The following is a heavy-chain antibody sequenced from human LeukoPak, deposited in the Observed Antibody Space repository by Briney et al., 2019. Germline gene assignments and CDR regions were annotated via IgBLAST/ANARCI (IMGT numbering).Heavy chain of an antibody. CDR2: IYHSGST. D-gene: IGHD3-22*01. J-gene: IGHJ3*02. CDR1: GYSISSGYY. Sequence: SETLSLTCTVSGYSISSGYYWGWIRQPPGKGLEWIGSIYHSGSTYYNPSLKSRVTISVDTSKNQFSLKLSSVTAADTAVYYCARNYYDSSGYHYSAFDIWGLGTMVTVSS. CDR3: ARNYYDSSGYHYSAFDI. V-gene: IGHV4-38-2*02.